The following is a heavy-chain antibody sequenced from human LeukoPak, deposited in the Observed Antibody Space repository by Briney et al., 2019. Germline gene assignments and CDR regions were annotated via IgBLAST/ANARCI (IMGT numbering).Heavy chain of an antibody. V-gene: IGHV3-23*01. Sequence: PGGSLRLSCAASGFTFSSYAMSWVRQAPGKGLEWVSAISGSGGSTYYADSVKGRFTISRDNSKNTLYLQMNSLRAEDTAVYYCAKVPVPPAYCGGDCWEALWFDPWGQGTLVTVSS. CDR2: ISGSGGST. CDR3: AKVPVPPAYCGGDCWEALWFDP. CDR1: GFTFSSYA. J-gene: IGHJ5*02. D-gene: IGHD2-21*02.